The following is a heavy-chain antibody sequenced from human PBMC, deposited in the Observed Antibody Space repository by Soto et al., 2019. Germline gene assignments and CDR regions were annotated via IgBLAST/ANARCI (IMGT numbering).Heavy chain of an antibody. J-gene: IGHJ5*02. CDR3: AREGGTMGAGWFDP. V-gene: IGHV1-18*01. D-gene: IGHD3-10*01. CDR1: GYTFTSYD. Sequence: GASVKVSCKASGYTFTSYDIRWVRQAPGQGLEWKGWISAYKGNTNYAQKLQDRVTMTTDTSTSTAYMELRSLRSDDTAVYYCAREGGTMGAGWFDPWGQGTLVTVSA. CDR2: ISAYKGNT.